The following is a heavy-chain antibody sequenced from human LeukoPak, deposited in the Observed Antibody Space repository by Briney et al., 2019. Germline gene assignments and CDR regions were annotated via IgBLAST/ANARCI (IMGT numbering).Heavy chain of an antibody. Sequence: PSETLSLTCTVSGYSISSGYYWGWIRQPPGKGLVWVGSIFHSGSTYYNSSLKSRVTISVDTSKNQFSLKMSSVTAADTAVYYCARGVGSGAIDYWGQGALVSVSS. CDR1: GYSISSGYY. CDR3: ARGVGSGAIDY. V-gene: IGHV4-38-2*02. J-gene: IGHJ4*02. D-gene: IGHD4/OR15-4a*01. CDR2: IFHSGST.